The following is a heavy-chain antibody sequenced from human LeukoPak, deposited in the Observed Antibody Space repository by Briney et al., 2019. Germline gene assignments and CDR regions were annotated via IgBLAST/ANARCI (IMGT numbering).Heavy chain of an antibody. CDR2: IYYSGST. J-gene: IGHJ5*02. CDR1: GGSISSYY. D-gene: IGHD6-13*01. CDR3: ARAAFRHSSSWYSNWFDP. Sequence: PSETLSLTCTVSGGSISSYYWNWIRQPPGKGLEWIGYIYYSGSTNYNPSLKSRVTISVDTSKNQFSLKLSSVTAADTAVYYCARAAFRHSSSWYSNWFDPWGQGTLVTVSS. V-gene: IGHV4-59*01.